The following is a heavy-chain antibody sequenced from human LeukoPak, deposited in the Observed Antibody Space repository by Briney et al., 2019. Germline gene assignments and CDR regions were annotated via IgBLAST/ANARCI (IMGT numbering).Heavy chain of an antibody. Sequence: GESLKISCTGSGYTFRYYWIGWVRQMPGKGLEWMGIIYPGDSDTRYSPSFQGQVTISADKSISTAYLQWSSLKASDTAMYYCASAVEEWYYYDSSGYYYRYWGQGTLVTVSS. D-gene: IGHD3-22*01. CDR2: IYPGDSDT. V-gene: IGHV5-51*01. CDR3: ASAVEEWYYYDSSGYYYRY. J-gene: IGHJ4*02. CDR1: GYTFRYYW.